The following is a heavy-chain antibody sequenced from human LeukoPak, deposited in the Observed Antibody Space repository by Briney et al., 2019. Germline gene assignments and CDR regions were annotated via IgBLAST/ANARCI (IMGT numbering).Heavy chain of an antibody. J-gene: IGHJ4*02. Sequence: GGSLRLSCAASGFTVSSNCMSWVRQAPGKGLEWVSVIYSDGSTYYADSVKGRFTISRDNSKNTLFLQMDSLRAEDTAVYYCAREDCSGGSCYEYYSDYWGQGTLVTVSS. V-gene: IGHV3-66*01. CDR1: GFTVSSNC. D-gene: IGHD2-15*01. CDR2: IYSDGST. CDR3: AREDCSGGSCYEYYSDY.